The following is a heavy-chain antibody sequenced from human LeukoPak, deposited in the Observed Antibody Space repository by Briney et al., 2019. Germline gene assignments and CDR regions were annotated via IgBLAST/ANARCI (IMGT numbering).Heavy chain of an antibody. CDR3: ASRLYYYYGMDV. V-gene: IGHV4-34*01. J-gene: IGHJ6*02. CDR1: GGSFSDYY. Sequence: SETLSLTCVVNGGSFSDYYRTWIRQTPGTGLEYIGEIGQRGSTHYNPSLKSRLTISVDTSKNQSSLNLTSVTAADTAVYYCASRLYYYYGMDVWGQGTTVTVSS. D-gene: IGHD6-6*01. CDR2: IGQRGST.